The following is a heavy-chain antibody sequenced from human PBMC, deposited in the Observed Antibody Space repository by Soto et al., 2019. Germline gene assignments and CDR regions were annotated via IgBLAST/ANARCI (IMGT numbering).Heavy chain of an antibody. D-gene: IGHD3-3*01. CDR2: IYYSGST. Sequence: QVQLQESGPGLVKPSQTLSLTCTVSGGSISSGGYYWSWIRQHPGKGLEWIGYIYYSGSTYYNPSLKSRVTISVDTSKNQFSLKLSSVTAADTAVYYCARAAYYDFWSGYDRDWYFDLWGRGTLVTVSS. CDR1: GGSISSGGYY. CDR3: ARAAYYDFWSGYDRDWYFDL. V-gene: IGHV4-31*03. J-gene: IGHJ2*01.